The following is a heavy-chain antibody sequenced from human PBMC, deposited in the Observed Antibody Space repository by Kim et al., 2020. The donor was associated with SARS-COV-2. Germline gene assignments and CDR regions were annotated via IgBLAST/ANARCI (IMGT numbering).Heavy chain of an antibody. CDR3: AHLVGSTDFDI. CDR1: GFTFSTYW. Sequence: GGSLRLSCAASGFTFSTYWMYWVRRVRQAPGKGLVWVSDINPDGTTTRYADSVKGRFTISRDNAKNTLYLQMNSLRVEDTAVYYCAHLVGSTDFDIWGQG. D-gene: IGHD1-26*01. CDR2: INPDGTTT. J-gene: IGHJ3*02. V-gene: IGHV3-74*01.